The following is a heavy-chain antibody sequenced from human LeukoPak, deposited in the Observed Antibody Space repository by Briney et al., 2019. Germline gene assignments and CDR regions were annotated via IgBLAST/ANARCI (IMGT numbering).Heavy chain of an antibody. D-gene: IGHD4-23*01. V-gene: IGHV3-74*01. Sequence: PGGSLRLSCAASGFSFSSYWMRWVRQAPGKGLVSVSHIRSGGSTTNYADSVKGRFTISRDNAKNTLYLQMNSPRAEDTAVYYCAREVTGYGGGPLFDYWGQGTLVTVSS. CDR1: GFSFSSYW. CDR2: IRSGGSTT. J-gene: IGHJ4*02. CDR3: AREVTGYGGGPLFDY.